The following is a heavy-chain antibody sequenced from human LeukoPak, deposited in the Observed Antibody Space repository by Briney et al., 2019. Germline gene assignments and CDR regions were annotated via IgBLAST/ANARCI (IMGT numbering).Heavy chain of an antibody. CDR3: ATRTYYYGSGSRNWFDP. Sequence: GASVKVSCKASGGTFSSCAISWVRQAPGQGLEWMGGIIPIFGTANYAQKFQGRVTTTADKSTSTAYMELSSLRSEDTAVYYCATRTYYYGSGSRNWFDPWGQGTLVTVSS. CDR1: GGTFSSCA. V-gene: IGHV1-69*06. D-gene: IGHD3-10*01. J-gene: IGHJ5*02. CDR2: IIPIFGTA.